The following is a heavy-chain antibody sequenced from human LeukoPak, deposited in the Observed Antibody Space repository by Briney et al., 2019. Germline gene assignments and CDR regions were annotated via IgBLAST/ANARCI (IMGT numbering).Heavy chain of an antibody. J-gene: IGHJ4*02. Sequence: SGGSLRLSCAASGFTFSSYSMNWVRQAPGKGLEWVSSISSSSSYIYYADSVKGRFTISRDNAKNSLYLQMNSLRAEDTAVYYCARGVVVTRRGPRYYFDYWGQGTLVTVSS. CDR1: GFTFSSYS. CDR2: ISSSSSYI. D-gene: IGHD4-23*01. V-gene: IGHV3-21*01. CDR3: ARGVVVTRRGPRYYFDY.